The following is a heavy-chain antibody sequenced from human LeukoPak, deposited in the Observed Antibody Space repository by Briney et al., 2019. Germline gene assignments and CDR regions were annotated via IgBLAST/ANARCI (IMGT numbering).Heavy chain of an antibody. CDR2: IGEGSNYI. J-gene: IGHJ3*02. CDR3: AREISWSRGAFDI. V-gene: IGHV3-21*01. CDR1: GFAFSSYS. Sequence: GGSLRLSCAASGFAFSSYSMNWVRQAPGKGLEWVSSIGEGSNYIRYADSVRGRFTISRDNAKNSLYLQMNNLTAEDTAVYYCAREISWSRGAFDIWGQGTMVTVSS. D-gene: IGHD6-13*01.